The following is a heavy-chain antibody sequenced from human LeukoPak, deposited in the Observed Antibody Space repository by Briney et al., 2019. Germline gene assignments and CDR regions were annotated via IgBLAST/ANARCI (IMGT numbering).Heavy chain of an antibody. V-gene: IGHV3-23*01. D-gene: IGHD3-22*01. CDR2: LSGSGEYT. CDR1: GFTFSSYA. J-gene: IGHJ4*02. Sequence: GGFLRLSCAASGFTFSSYAMSWVRQAPGKGLEWVSALSGSGEYTYSADSVKGRLTISRDNSKNMLYLQMNSLRAEDTAVYFCAKRGVVIRVILVGFHKEAYYFDSWGQGALVTVSS. CDR3: AKRGVVIRVILVGFHKEAYYFDS.